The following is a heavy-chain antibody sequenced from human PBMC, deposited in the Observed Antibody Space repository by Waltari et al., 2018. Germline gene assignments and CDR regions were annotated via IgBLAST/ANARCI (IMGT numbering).Heavy chain of an antibody. CDR1: GGTFSRYA. CDR2: IFPIFGTA. V-gene: IGHV1-69*01. D-gene: IGHD6-6*01. J-gene: IGHJ6*02. Sequence: QVQLVQSGAEMRKPGSSVKVSCKTSGGTFSRYAISWVRQAPGQGLEWMGGIFPIFGTANYAQKCQGRATITADESTSTAYMELSSLRSEDTAVYYCARDLRTEYSSSWFGVDVWGQGTTVTVSS. CDR3: ARDLRTEYSSSWFGVDV.